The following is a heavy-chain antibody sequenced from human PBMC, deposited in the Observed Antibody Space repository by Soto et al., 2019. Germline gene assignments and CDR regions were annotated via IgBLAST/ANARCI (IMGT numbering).Heavy chain of an antibody. CDR1: GFTFSNYA. V-gene: IGHV3-23*01. J-gene: IGHJ4*02. CDR2: ITGSGDKT. CDR3: AKVLMGILRGNFDS. Sequence: GSLRLSCAASGFTFSNYAMSWVRQAPGKGLEWVSGITGSGDKTYYADSVKGRFTISRDNSENTLYLQMNSLRVEDTAEYYCAKVLMGILRGNFDSWGQGTQVTVSS. D-gene: IGHD3-10*01.